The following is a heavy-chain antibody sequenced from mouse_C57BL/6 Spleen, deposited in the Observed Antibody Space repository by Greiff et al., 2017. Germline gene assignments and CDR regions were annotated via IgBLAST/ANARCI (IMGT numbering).Heavy chain of an antibody. J-gene: IGHJ4*01. V-gene: IGHV5-17*01. CDR2: ISSGSSTI. D-gene: IGHD3-1*01. CDR1: GFTFSDYG. CDR3: ARQGLHYAMDY. Sequence: EVQRVESGGGLVKPGGSLKLSCAASGFTFSDYGMHWVRQAPEKGLEWVAYISSGSSTIYYADTVKGRFTISRDNAKNTLFLQMTSLRSEDTAMYYCARQGLHYAMDYWGQGTSVTVSS.